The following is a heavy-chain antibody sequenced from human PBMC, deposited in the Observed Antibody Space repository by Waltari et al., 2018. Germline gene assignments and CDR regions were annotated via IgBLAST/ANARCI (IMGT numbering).Heavy chain of an antibody. V-gene: IGHV1-69*13. D-gene: IGHD2-2*01. Sequence: QVQLVQSGAEVKKPGSSVKVSCKASGGTFSSYAISWVRQAPGQWLEWMGGIIPIFGTANYAQKFQGRVTITADESTSTAYMELSSLRSEDTAVYYCARGGYCSSTSCRGWFDPWGQGTLVTVSS. CDR1: GGTFSSYA. J-gene: IGHJ5*02. CDR2: IIPIFGTA. CDR3: ARGGYCSSTSCRGWFDP.